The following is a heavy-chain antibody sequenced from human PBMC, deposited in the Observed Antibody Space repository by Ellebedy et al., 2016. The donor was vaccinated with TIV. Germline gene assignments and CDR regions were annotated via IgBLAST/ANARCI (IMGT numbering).Heavy chain of an antibody. V-gene: IGHV3-20*04. CDR2: INWNGGTT. J-gene: IGHJ3*02. D-gene: IGHD3-22*01. CDR1: GFTFDDYG. Sequence: PGGSLRLSCAASGFTFDDYGMNWVRQTPGKGLEWVSGINWNGGTTGYADSVKGRFTISRDNAKNSLYLQMNSLRAEDTAVYYCARDSPHYYDSSGYVLIWGQGTMVTVSS. CDR3: ARDSPHYYDSSGYVLI.